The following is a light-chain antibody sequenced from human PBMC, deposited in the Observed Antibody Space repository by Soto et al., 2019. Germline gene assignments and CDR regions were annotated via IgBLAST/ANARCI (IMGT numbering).Light chain of an antibody. V-gene: IGKV3-15*01. CDR3: QQSYSPPPIT. J-gene: IGKJ5*01. CDR1: QSVANN. Sequence: EIEMTQSPGTLSVSPGERATLSCRASQSVANNLAWYQQKPGQAPRLLIYAASTRASGIPPRFSGSGSGTDFTLTISSLQSEDFATYYCQQSYSPPPITFGQGTRLEIK. CDR2: AAS.